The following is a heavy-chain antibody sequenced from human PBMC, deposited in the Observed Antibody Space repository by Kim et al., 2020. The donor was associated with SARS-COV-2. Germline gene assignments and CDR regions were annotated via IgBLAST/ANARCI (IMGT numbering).Heavy chain of an antibody. V-gene: IGHV1-18*01. CDR2: ISAYNGNT. J-gene: IGHJ6*02. D-gene: IGHD2-21*01. CDR3: AMGGIVVDCYYYGMDV. Sequence: ASVKVSCKASGYTFTSYGISWVRQAPGQGLEWMGWISAYNGNTNYAQKLQGRVTMTTDTSTSTAYMELRSLRSDDTAVYYCAMGGIVVDCYYYGMDVWGQGTTVTVSS. CDR1: GYTFTSYG.